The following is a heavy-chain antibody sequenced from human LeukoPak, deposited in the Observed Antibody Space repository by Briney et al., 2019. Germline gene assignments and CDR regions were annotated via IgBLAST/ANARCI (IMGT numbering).Heavy chain of an antibody. J-gene: IGHJ4*02. D-gene: IGHD6-19*01. Sequence: ASVKVSCKASGYTFTSYDINWVLQATGQGLEWVGWMNPNNGNTGYAQKFQGRVTMTRNTSISTAYMELTSLTSEDTAIYYCARRVAGVDCWGQGTLVTASS. V-gene: IGHV1-8*01. CDR1: GYTFTSYD. CDR2: MNPNNGNT. CDR3: ARRVAGVDC.